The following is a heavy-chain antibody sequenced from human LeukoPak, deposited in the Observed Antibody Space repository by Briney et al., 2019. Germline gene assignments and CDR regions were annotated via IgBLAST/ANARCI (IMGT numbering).Heavy chain of an antibody. CDR1: GYTVTKLS. J-gene: IGHJ3*02. D-gene: IGHD2-2*02. CDR2: FDREDGET. V-gene: IGHV1-24*01. CDR3: ATDRVNIPDAFDI. Sequence: ASVKVSCKVSGYTVTKLSMHWVRRSPGKGLEWMRGFDREDGETIYAQKFQGRVTMTEDTSTDTAYMELSSLRSEDTAVYYCATDRVNIPDAFDIWGQGTMVTVSS.